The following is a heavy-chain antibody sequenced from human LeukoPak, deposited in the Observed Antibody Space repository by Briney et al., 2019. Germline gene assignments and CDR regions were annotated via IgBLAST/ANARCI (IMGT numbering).Heavy chain of an antibody. Sequence: SETLSLTCAIYGGSFSGYYWSWIRQPPGKGLEWIGEINHSGSTNYNPSLKSRVTISVDTSKNQFSLKLSSVTAADTAVYYCARGCSDGYYDSSGHYFDYWGQGTLVTVSS. J-gene: IGHJ4*02. V-gene: IGHV4-34*01. CDR2: INHSGST. D-gene: IGHD3-22*01. CDR3: ARGCSDGYYDSSGHYFDY. CDR1: GGSFSGYY.